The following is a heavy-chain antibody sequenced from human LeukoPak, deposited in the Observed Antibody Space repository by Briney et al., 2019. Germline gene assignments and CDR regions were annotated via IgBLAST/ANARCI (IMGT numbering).Heavy chain of an antibody. CDR3: ARLPPYYGDGYYYYYMDV. V-gene: IGHV4-4*07. J-gene: IGHJ6*03. CDR2: IYNGGII. Sequence: SETLSLTCTVSGDSISRYYWSWIRQPAGKGLEWIGRIYNGGIITYNPSLKSRVTISVDTSKNQFSLKLSSVTAADTAVYYCARLPPYYGDGYYYYYMDVWGKGTTVTISS. D-gene: IGHD4-17*01. CDR1: GDSISRYY.